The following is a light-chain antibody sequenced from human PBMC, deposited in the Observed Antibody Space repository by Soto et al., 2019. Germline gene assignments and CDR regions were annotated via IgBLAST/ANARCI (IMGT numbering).Light chain of an antibody. J-gene: IGLJ3*02. Sequence: QSALTQPASVSGSPGQSITISCTGTSSDVGGYNYVSWYQQHPGKAPKLIIYEVSNRPSGVSNRFSGSKSGNTASLTISGLQAEDEADYYCTSFTSSITLEVFGGGTKVTVL. CDR2: EVS. CDR3: TSFTSSITLEV. CDR1: SSDVGGYNY. V-gene: IGLV2-14*01.